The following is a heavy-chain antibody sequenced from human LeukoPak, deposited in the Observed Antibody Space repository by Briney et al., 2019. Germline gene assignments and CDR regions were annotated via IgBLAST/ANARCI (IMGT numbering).Heavy chain of an antibody. V-gene: IGHV4-30-4*08. Sequence: PSETLSLTCTVSGGSISSGSYYWSWVRQPPGKGLDWIGYIYYSGSTYYNPSLKSRVAISVDTSKNQFSLNLSSVTAADTAVYYCARSSFYSSSWYFDYWGQGTLVTVSS. CDR2: IYYSGST. CDR3: ARSSFYSSSWYFDY. D-gene: IGHD6-13*01. J-gene: IGHJ4*02. CDR1: GGSISSGSYY.